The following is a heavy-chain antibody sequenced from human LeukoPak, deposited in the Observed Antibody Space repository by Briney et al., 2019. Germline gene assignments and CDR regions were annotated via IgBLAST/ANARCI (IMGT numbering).Heavy chain of an antibody. CDR3: ASTYLYYDFWSGYYSYFDY. V-gene: IGHV3-30*03. D-gene: IGHD3-3*01. Sequence: PGGSLRLSCAASGFTFSSYGMHWVRQAPGKGLEWVAVISYDGSNKYYADSVKGRFTISRDNSKNTLYLQMNSLRAEDTAVYYCASTYLYYDFWSGYYSYFDYWGQGTLVTVSS. J-gene: IGHJ4*02. CDR2: ISYDGSNK. CDR1: GFTFSSYG.